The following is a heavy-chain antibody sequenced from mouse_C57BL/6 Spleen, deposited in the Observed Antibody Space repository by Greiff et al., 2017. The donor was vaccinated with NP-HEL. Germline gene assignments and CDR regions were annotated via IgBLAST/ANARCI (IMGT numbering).Heavy chain of an antibody. D-gene: IGHD4-1*02. CDR1: GYAFSSSW. CDR2: IYPGDGDT. V-gene: IGHV1-82*01. CDR3: ASTVAWFAY. Sequence: QVQLQQSGPELVKPGASVKLSCKASGYAFSSSWMNWVKQRPGKGLEWIGRIYPGDGDTNYNGKFKGKATLTADKSSSTAYMPLSRLTSEDSAVYVCASTVAWFAYWGQGTLVTVSA. J-gene: IGHJ3*01.